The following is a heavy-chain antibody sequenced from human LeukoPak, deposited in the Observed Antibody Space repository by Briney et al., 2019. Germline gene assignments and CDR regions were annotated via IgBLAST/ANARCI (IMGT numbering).Heavy chain of an antibody. V-gene: IGHV4-4*07. CDR3: ARVRGYSGFDY. D-gene: IGHD5-12*01. J-gene: IGHJ4*02. CDR2: IYSSGST. Sequence: SETLSLTCTVSGGSIISFYWTWIRQPAGKGLEWIGRIYSSGSTNYNPSLKSRVTMSVDTYKNQFSLKLSSVTAADTAVYYCARVRGYSGFDYWGQGTLVTVSS. CDR1: GGSIISFY.